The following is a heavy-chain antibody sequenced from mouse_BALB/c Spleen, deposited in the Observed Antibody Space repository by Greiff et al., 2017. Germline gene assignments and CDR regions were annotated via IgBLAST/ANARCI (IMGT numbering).Heavy chain of an antibody. CDR2: ISSGGSYT. CDR3: ARRRGYYGYDDAMDY. CDR1: GFTFSSYA. V-gene: IGHV5-9-3*01. D-gene: IGHD2-2*01. J-gene: IGHJ4*01. Sequence: EVHLVESGGGLVKPGGSLKLSCAASGFTFSSYAMSWVRQTPEKRLEWVATISSGGSYTYYPDSVKGRFTISRDNAKNTLYLQMSSLRSEDTAMYYCARRRGYYGYDDAMDYWGQGTSVTVSS.